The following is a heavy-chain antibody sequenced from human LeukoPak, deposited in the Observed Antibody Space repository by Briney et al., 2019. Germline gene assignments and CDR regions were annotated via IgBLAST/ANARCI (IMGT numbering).Heavy chain of an antibody. Sequence: GGSLRLSCAASGFTFSSYSMNWVRQAPGKGLEWVSYISSSSSTIYYADSVKGRFTISRDNAKNSLYLQMNSLRAEDTAVYYCARDGELRYYDSSGYLSAKFDYWGQGTLVTVSS. J-gene: IGHJ4*02. CDR2: ISSSSSTI. V-gene: IGHV3-48*04. CDR1: GFTFSSYS. CDR3: ARDGELRYYDSSGYLSAKFDY. D-gene: IGHD3-22*01.